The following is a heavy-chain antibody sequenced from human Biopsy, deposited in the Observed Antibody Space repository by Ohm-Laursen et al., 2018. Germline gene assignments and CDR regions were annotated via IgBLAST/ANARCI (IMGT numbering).Heavy chain of an antibody. Sequence: SSVKVSCKASGYSFSTYDVNWVRQARGQGLEWMGWMIPSSGKTGYAQRFQGRVTLTMNTSISTAYMELSGPRSEDTAVYFCARGYSRRVSIFEASIYWFDTWGQGTLVTVSS. J-gene: IGHJ5*02. CDR2: MIPSSGKT. CDR1: GYSFSTYD. V-gene: IGHV1-8*01. D-gene: IGHD6-6*01. CDR3: ARGYSRRVSIFEASIYWFDT.